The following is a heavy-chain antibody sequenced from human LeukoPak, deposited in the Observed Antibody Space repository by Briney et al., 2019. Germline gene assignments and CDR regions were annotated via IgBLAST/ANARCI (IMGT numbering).Heavy chain of an antibody. Sequence: GGSLRLSCVASGFTFSTYGMSWVRQAPGKGLEWVAAVSSSGSGTYYPDSLKGRFIISRDNSQNTVFLQMNSLRPEDTAFYFCAKDGPLLWFGPTDAWGQGILVTVSS. CDR2: VSSSGSGT. V-gene: IGHV3-23*01. D-gene: IGHD3-10*01. J-gene: IGHJ5*02. CDR3: AKDGPLLWFGPTDA. CDR1: GFTFSTYG.